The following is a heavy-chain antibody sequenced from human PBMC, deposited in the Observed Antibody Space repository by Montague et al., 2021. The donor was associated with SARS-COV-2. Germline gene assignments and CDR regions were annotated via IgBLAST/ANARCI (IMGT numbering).Heavy chain of an antibody. J-gene: IGHJ3*02. V-gene: IGHV3-30*03. CDR2: ISYEGSKK. CDR1: GYSFHNYG. Sequence: SLRLSCAASGYSFHNYGMHWVRQAPGKGLEWVAFISYEGSKKNYADSVKGRFTISRDKSKNTVHLQMNSLRPEDTAIIFMIYLKGDAFDIWGQGTMVTVSS. CDR3: IYLKGDAFDI. D-gene: IGHD2/OR15-2a*01.